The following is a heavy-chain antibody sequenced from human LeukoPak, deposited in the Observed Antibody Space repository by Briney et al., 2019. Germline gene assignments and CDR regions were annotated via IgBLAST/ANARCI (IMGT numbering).Heavy chain of an antibody. D-gene: IGHD1-26*01. J-gene: IGHJ4*02. CDR1: GYTFADYF. V-gene: IGHV1-2*02. Sequence: GASVKVSCKTSGYTFADYFIHWVRQAPGQGLEWMGSINANSGGTEYQQKFQGRVTMTRDTSISTDYVELNWLISDDTAIYYCARDVSSTLNWEFDYWGQGTLVTVSS. CDR3: ARDVSSTLNWEFDY. CDR2: INANSGGT.